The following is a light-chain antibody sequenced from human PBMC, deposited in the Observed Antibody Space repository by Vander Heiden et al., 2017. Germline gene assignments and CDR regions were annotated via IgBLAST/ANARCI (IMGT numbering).Light chain of an antibody. V-gene: IGKV2-28*01. J-gene: IGKJ4*01. Sequence: EIVMTQSQLSLPVSPGESASISCRSSQSLLHSNGFHYLDWYLQKPGQSPQLLIYLGSNRASGVSDRFSGSGSGTDFTLKISRVEADDVGIYYCMQVLQTPLTFGGGTKVEIK. CDR1: QSLLHSNGFHY. CDR3: MQVLQTPLT. CDR2: LGS.